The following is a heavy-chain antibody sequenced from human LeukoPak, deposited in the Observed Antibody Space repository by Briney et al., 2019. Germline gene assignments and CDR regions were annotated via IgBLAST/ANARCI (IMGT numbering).Heavy chain of an antibody. CDR2: IYPGDSDT. CDR1: GYSFTSYW. D-gene: IGHD3-22*01. J-gene: IGHJ4*02. CDR3: ARSSSAVVISTDFDY. V-gene: IGHV5-51*01. Sequence: GESLKISCKGSGYSFTSYWIGWVRQMPGKGLEWMGIIYPGDSDTRYSPSFQGQVTISADKSISTAYLQWSSLKASDTAMYYCARSSSAVVISTDFDYWGQGTPVTVSS.